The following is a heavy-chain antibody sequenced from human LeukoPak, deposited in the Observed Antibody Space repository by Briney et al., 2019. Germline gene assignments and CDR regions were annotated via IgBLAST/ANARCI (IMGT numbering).Heavy chain of an antibody. V-gene: IGHV4-31*03. Sequence: ETSQTLSLTCTVSGGSISSGGYYWSWIRQHPGKGLEWIGYIYYSGSTYYNPSLKSRVTISVDTSKNQFSLKPSSVTAADTAVYYCAREASGSYYDFWSGYRIFDYWGQGTLVTVSS. D-gene: IGHD3-3*01. CDR3: AREASGSYYDFWSGYRIFDY. J-gene: IGHJ4*02. CDR2: IYYSGST. CDR1: GGSISSGGYY.